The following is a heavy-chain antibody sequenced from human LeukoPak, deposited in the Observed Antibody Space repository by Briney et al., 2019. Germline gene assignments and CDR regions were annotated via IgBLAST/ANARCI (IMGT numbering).Heavy chain of an antibody. CDR2: ISGSGGST. D-gene: IGHD6-19*01. CDR1: GFTFSSYA. Sequence: HPGGSLRLSCAASGFTFSSYAMSWVRQAPGKGLEWVSAISGSGGSTYYADSVKGRFTISRDNSKNTLYLQMNSLRAEDTAVYYCANGYSSGWYGRSANEDAFDIWGQGTMVTVSS. V-gene: IGHV3-23*01. J-gene: IGHJ3*02. CDR3: ANGYSSGWYGRSANEDAFDI.